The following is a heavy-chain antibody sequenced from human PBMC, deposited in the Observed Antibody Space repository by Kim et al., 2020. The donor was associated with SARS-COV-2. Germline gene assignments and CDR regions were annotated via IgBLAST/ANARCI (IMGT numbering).Heavy chain of an antibody. CDR2: ITWDGGNS. D-gene: IGHD3-22*01. V-gene: IGHV3-43D*03. J-gene: IGHJ4*02. Sequence: GGSLRLSCAASGFTFDDYAMHWVRQAPGKGLEWVSLITWDGGNSYYADSVKGRFTISRDNSKNSLYLEMNSLRAEDTGLYYCAKDECGSGGYYCFDYWGPGAVVTVSS. CDR3: AKDECGSGGYYCFDY. CDR1: GFTFDDYA.